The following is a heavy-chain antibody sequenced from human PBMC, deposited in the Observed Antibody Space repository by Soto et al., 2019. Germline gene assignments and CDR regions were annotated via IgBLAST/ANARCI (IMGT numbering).Heavy chain of an antibody. V-gene: IGHV4-4*02. CDR2: IYHSGST. J-gene: IGHJ5*02. CDR1: GGSISSSNW. D-gene: IGHD2-15*01. CDR3: ARQLEDGNWFDP. Sequence: QVPLQESGPGLVKPSGTLSLTCAVSGGSISSSNWWSWVRQPPGKGLEWIGEIYHSGSTNYNPSLKSRVTLSVDKSKNQFSLKLSSGTAADTAVYYCARQLEDGNWFDPWGQGTLVTVSS.